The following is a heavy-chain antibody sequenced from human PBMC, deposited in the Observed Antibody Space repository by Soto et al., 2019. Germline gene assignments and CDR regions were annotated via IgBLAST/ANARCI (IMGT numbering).Heavy chain of an antibody. D-gene: IGHD2-15*01. Sequence: ASVKVSCKASGYTFTGYYMHWVRQAPGQGLEWMGWINPNSGATNYAQKFQGWVTITTDTSTSTAYMELSSLRSEDTAVYYCARCRRCSGGSCYPVRLYYYYGMDVWGQGTTVTVSS. J-gene: IGHJ6*02. CDR2: INPNSGAT. CDR3: ARCRRCSGGSCYPVRLYYYYGMDV. CDR1: GYTFTGYY. V-gene: IGHV1-2*04.